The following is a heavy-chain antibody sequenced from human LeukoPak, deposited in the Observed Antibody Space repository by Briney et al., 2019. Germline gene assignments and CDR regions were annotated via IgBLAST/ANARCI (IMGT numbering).Heavy chain of an antibody. CDR2: IYHSGNT. CDR1: GGSISSGGYS. J-gene: IGHJ5*02. CDR3: AREDDSGNWFDP. V-gene: IGHV4-30-2*01. D-gene: IGHD1-26*01. Sequence: SETLSLTCAVSGGSISSGGYSWSWIQQPPGKGLEWIGYIYHSGNTYYNPSLKSRVTISVDRSKNQFSLKLNSVTAADTAVYYCAREDDSGNWFDPWGQGTLVTVSS.